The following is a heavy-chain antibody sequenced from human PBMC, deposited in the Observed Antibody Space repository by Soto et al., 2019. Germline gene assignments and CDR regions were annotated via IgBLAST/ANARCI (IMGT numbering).Heavy chain of an antibody. D-gene: IGHD1-26*01. CDR2: IIPIFGTA. CDR3: ARDSVRSGSYSGY. J-gene: IGHJ4*02. CDR1: GGTFSSYA. Sequence: ASVKVSCKASGGTFSSYAISWVRQAPGQGLEWMGGIIPIFGTANYAQKFQGRLTMTTDTYTRTAYMELRTLRSDDTAVYYCARDSVRSGSYSGYWGQGTLVTVSS. V-gene: IGHV1-69*05.